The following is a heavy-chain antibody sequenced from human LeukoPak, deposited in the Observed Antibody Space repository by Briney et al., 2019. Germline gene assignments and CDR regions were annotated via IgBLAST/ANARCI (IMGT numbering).Heavy chain of an antibody. Sequence: GGSLRLSCAASGFTFSSYGMHWVRQAPGKGLEWVAFIRYDGSNKYYADSVKGRFTISRDNSKNTLYLQMNSLRAEDTAFYYCATTPPAIAVAGNGQFDNWGQGTLVTVSS. D-gene: IGHD6-19*01. V-gene: IGHV3-30*02. CDR2: IRYDGSNK. J-gene: IGHJ4*02. CDR3: ATTPPAIAVAGNGQFDN. CDR1: GFTFSSYG.